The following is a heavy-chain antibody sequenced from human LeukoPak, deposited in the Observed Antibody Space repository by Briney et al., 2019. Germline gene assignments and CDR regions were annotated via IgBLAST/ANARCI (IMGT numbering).Heavy chain of an antibody. CDR3: ARDVAAAGFLFRYGMDV. D-gene: IGHD6-13*01. CDR2: IIPTLGIA. CDR1: GGTFSSYA. J-gene: IGHJ6*02. V-gene: IGHV1-69*04. Sequence: GASVKVSCKASGGTFSSYAISWVRQAPGQGLEWMGRIIPTLGIANYAQKFQGRVTITADKSTSTAYMELSSLRSEGTAVYYCARDVAAAGFLFRYGMDVWGQGTTVTVSS.